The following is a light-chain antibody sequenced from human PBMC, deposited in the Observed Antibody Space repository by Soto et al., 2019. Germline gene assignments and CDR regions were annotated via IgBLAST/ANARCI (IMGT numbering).Light chain of an antibody. CDR3: QQYNNWPLT. CDR1: QSINNR. Sequence: IQMTQSPSTLSASIGDRVTITCRASQSINNRLAWYQQMPGKAPNLLIYDASSLESGVPSRFRGSGSETEFTLTISSLQSEDSAVYYCQQYNNWPLTFGGGTKVDIK. CDR2: DAS. V-gene: IGKV1-5*01. J-gene: IGKJ4*01.